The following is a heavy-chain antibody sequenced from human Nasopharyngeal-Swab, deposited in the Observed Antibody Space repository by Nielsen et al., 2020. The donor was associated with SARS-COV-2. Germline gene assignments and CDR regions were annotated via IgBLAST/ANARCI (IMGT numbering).Heavy chain of an antibody. CDR2: IYYSGST. Sequence: SETLSLTCSVSGCPIRSDRYYWSWIRQHPGKVLEWIGYIYYSGSTYYNPSLNSRVTISIDTSKNQFSLKLDSVTAADAAVYYCAREDRGYSYGSYFDYWGQGTLVSVSS. J-gene: IGHJ4*02. CDR3: AREDRGYSYGSYFDY. CDR1: GCPIRSDRYY. V-gene: IGHV4-31*03. D-gene: IGHD5-18*01.